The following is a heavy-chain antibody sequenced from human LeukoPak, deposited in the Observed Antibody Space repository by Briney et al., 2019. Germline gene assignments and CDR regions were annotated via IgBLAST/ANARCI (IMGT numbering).Heavy chain of an antibody. J-gene: IGHJ6*03. CDR3: ARGSGWRYYYYYYYMDV. D-gene: IGHD6-19*01. V-gene: IGHV1-2*02. CDR2: INPNSGGT. CDR1: GYTFTGYY. Sequence: ASVKVSCKASGYTFTGYYMHWVRQAPGQGLEWMGWINPNSGGTNYAQKFQGRVTMTRDTSTSTAYMELSSLRSEDTAVYYCARGSGWRYYYYYYYMDVWGKGTTVTISS.